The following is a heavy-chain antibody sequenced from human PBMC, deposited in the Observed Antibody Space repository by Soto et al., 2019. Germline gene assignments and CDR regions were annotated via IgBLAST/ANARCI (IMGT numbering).Heavy chain of an antibody. J-gene: IGHJ4*02. V-gene: IGHV4-34*01. CDR2: INHSGST. D-gene: IGHD3-10*01. CDR1: GGSFSDYY. CDR3: ARGELLWVGELLSYYFDY. Sequence: SETLSLTCAVYGGSFSDYYWSWIRQPPGKGLEWIGEINHSGSTNYNPSLKSRVTISVDTSKNQFSVKLSSVTAADTAVYYCARGELLWVGELLSYYFDYWGQGTLVTVSS.